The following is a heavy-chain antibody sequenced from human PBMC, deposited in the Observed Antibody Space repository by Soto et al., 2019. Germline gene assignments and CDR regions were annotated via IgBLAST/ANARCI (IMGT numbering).Heavy chain of an antibody. Sequence: SETLSLTCAVSGGSINNFYWSWIRPPPGKGLEWLGYIYSSGDTNYSPSLKSRVTISVDRSKNQFSLKLSSVTAADTAVYYCARDYPYFTLTTTGGMDVWGQGTTVTVSS. D-gene: IGHD4-17*01. CDR2: IYSSGDT. CDR3: ARDYPYFTLTTTGGMDV. CDR1: GGSINNFY. J-gene: IGHJ6*02. V-gene: IGHV4-59*01.